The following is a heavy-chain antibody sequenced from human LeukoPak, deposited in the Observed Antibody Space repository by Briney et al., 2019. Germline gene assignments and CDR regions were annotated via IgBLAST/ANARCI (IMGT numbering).Heavy chain of an antibody. CDR1: GYTFTSYG. V-gene: IGHV1-18*04. D-gene: IGHD6-19*01. CDR3: ARDQGAPIAVAATFDY. Sequence: ASVKVSCKASGYTFTSYGISWVRQAPGQGLEWMGWISAYNGNTNYVQKLQGRVTMTTDTSTSTAYMELRSLRSDDTAVYYCARDQGAPIAVAATFDYWGQGTLVTVSS. CDR2: ISAYNGNT. J-gene: IGHJ4*02.